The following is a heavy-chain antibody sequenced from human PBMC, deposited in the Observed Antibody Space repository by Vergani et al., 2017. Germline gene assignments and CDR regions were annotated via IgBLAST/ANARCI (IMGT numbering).Heavy chain of an antibody. Sequence: EVQLVQSGAEVKKPGESLKISCQISGYSFTYYWIGLVRQMPGKGLEWMGIIHPADSDTRYSPSFQGQVTISVDKSISTAYLQRSSLRASDSAMYYCARLYGRDSSGSKYFDYWGQGTLVTVSS. V-gene: IGHV5-51*01. D-gene: IGHD3-22*01. J-gene: IGHJ4*02. CDR1: GYSFTYYW. CDR2: IHPADSDT. CDR3: ARLYGRDSSGSKYFDY.